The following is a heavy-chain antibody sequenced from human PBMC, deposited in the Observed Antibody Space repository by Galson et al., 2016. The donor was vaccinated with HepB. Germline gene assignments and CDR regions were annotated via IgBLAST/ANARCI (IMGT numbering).Heavy chain of an antibody. CDR1: GFTFSTNG. J-gene: IGHJ4*02. CDR2: ISFDGSKK. CDR3: AKDGRYQLLWFDN. D-gene: IGHD2-2*01. Sequence: SLRLSCATSGFTFSTNGMHWVRQAPGKGLEWVTFISFDGSKKYYADSVKGRFTVSRDNSKNTVYSQINNVRPEDTSLYFCAKDGRYQLLWFDNWGQGALVTVSS. V-gene: IGHV3-30*18.